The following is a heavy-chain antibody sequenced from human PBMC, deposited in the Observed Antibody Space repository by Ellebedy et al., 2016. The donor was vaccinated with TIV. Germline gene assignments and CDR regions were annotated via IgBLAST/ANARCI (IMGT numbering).Heavy chain of an antibody. CDR2: ISGSGGST. D-gene: IGHD3-9*01. Sequence: GESLKISCAASGFTFSSYAMSWVRQAPGKGLEWVSAISGSGGSTYYADSVKGRFTISRDNSKNTLYLQMNSLRAEDTAVYYCAKEYFDWLLYDAFDIWGQGTMVTVSS. CDR1: GFTFSSYA. V-gene: IGHV3-23*01. J-gene: IGHJ3*02. CDR3: AKEYFDWLLYDAFDI.